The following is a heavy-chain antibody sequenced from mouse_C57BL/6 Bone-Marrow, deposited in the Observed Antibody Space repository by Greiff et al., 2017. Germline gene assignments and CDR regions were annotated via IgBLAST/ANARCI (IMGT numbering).Heavy chain of an antibody. CDR3: ARGIRNFDY. CDR2: INPSSGYN. J-gene: IGHJ2*01. D-gene: IGHD5-2*01. Sequence: VQLQQSGAELARPGASVKMSCKASGYTFTSYTMHWVKQRPGQGLEWIGYINPSSGYNKYNQKFKDKATLNADKSSSAAYLQLSSLTSEDSAVYYCARGIRNFDYWGEGTTLTVSS. CDR1: GYTFTSYT. V-gene: IGHV1-4*01.